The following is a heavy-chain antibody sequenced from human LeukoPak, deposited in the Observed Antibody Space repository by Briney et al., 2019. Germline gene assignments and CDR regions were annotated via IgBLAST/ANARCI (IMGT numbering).Heavy chain of an antibody. Sequence: PGGSLRLSCAASGFTVSSNYMSWVRQAPGKGLEWVSVIYSGGSTYYADSVKGRFTVSRHNSKNTLYLQMNSLRAEDTAVYYCARSPCSGGSCYDYWGQGTLVTVSS. J-gene: IGHJ4*02. D-gene: IGHD2-15*01. CDR1: GFTVSSNY. CDR2: IYSGGST. V-gene: IGHV3-53*04. CDR3: ARSPCSGGSCYDY.